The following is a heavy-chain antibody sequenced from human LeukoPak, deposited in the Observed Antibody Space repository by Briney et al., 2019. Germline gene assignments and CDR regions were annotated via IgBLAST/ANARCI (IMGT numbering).Heavy chain of an antibody. CDR2: INAGNGNT. D-gene: IGHD6-13*01. J-gene: IGHJ4*02. CDR3: ARGPRAAADDF. Sequence: ASVKVSCKASGYTFINFAINWGRQAPGQRPEWMGWINAGNGNTKYSQKFQGRLTITRDTSASTAYMELSSLTSEDTAVYYCARGPRAAADDFWGQGTLVTVSA. V-gene: IGHV1-3*01. CDR1: GYTFINFA.